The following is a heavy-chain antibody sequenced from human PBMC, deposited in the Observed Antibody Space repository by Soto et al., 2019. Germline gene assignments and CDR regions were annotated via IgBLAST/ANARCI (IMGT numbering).Heavy chain of an antibody. D-gene: IGHD3-3*01. J-gene: IGHJ5*02. CDR3: SIVHYDFCSGYYLNWFDP. Sequence: GASVKVSCKASGYTFTSHGISWVRQAPGQGLEWMGWISAYNGNTNYAQKLQGRVTMTTDTSTSTAYMELRSLRSDDTAVYYCSIVHYDFCSGYYLNWFDPWGQGTLVTVSS. CDR1: GYTFTSHG. CDR2: ISAYNGNT. V-gene: IGHV1-18*01.